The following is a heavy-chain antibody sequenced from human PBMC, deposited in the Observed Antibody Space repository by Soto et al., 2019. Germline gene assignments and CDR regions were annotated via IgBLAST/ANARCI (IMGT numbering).Heavy chain of an antibody. D-gene: IGHD2-2*01. CDR3: ATPRYCSSTSCFTVAFDY. CDR1: GFTFSSYV. V-gene: IGHV3-23*01. Sequence: GGSLRLSCAASGFTFSSYVMSWVRQAPGKGLEWVSAISDSGGSTYYADSVKGRFTISRDNSKSTLYLQMSSLRAEDTAVYYCATPRYCSSTSCFTVAFDYWGQGTPVTVSS. J-gene: IGHJ4*02. CDR2: ISDSGGST.